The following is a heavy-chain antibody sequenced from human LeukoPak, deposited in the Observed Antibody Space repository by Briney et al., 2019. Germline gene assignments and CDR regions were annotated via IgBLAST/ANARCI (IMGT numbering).Heavy chain of an antibody. Sequence: LETLSLTCAVYGVSFSGYYWSWIRQPPGKGLEWIGEINHSGSTNYNPSLKSRVTISVDTSKNQFSLKLSSVTAADTAVYYCARAVQWLRAFDIWGQGTMVTVSS. CDR3: ARAVQWLRAFDI. CDR1: GVSFSGYY. D-gene: IGHD6-19*01. J-gene: IGHJ3*02. V-gene: IGHV4-34*01. CDR2: INHSGST.